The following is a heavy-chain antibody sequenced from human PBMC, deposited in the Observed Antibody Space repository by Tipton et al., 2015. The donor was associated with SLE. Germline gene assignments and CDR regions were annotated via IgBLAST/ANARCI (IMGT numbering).Heavy chain of an antibody. J-gene: IGHJ5*02. CDR3: AREYSSSQLGFDP. CDR2: IIPIFGTP. D-gene: IGHD6-6*01. CDR1: GGTFSSYA. Sequence: QSGPEVKKPGSSVKVSCKASGGTFSSYAISWVRQAPGQGLEWMGGIIPIFGTPNYAQKFQDRVTITTDESTSTAYMELSSLRSEDTAVYYCAREYSSSQLGFDPWGQGTLVTVSS. V-gene: IGHV1-69*05.